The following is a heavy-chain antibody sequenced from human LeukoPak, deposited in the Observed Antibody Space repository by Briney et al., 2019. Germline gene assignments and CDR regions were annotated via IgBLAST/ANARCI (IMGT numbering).Heavy chain of an antibody. D-gene: IGHD5-18*01. CDR2: ISNGGSI. CDR1: GFIISSYA. J-gene: IGHJ4*02. CDR3: ARDFSYGSGFDY. Sequence: PGGSLRLSCAASGFIISSYAPHWVRQAPGKGLQYVSGISNGGSIDYAISVKGRFTISRDNSKNTLYLQMGSLIPEDMAVYYCARDFSYGSGFDYWGQGILVTVSS. V-gene: IGHV3-64*01.